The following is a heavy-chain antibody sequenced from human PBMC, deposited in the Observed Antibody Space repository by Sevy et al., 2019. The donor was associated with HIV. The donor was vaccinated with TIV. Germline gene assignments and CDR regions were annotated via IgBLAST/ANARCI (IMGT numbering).Heavy chain of an antibody. D-gene: IGHD3-16*02. J-gene: IGHJ4*02. Sequence: GGSLRLSCAASGFTFRSYAMSWVRQAPGKGLEWVSGISGSGGSTYYADSVKGRFSISRDNSKNTLYLQMNSLRAEDMAADDCAKYPCYDFVWVSYRYNRGGYYWGQGTLVTVSS. CDR2: ISGSGGST. CDR3: AKYPCYDFVWVSYRYNRGGYY. CDR1: GFTFRSYA. V-gene: IGHV3-23*01.